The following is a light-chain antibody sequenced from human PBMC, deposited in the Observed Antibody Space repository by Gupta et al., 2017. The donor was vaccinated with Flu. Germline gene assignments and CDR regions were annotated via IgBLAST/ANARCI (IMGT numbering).Light chain of an antibody. Sequence: DIQMTQSPSSLSASVGDRVTITCRASQSINTYLNWYQQKLGQAPRLLIFAASSLQGGVPSRFSGSGSGTDFTLTIISLQPEDFATYYCQQSLKAPLTFGGGTKVEIK. CDR1: QSINTY. CDR2: AAS. J-gene: IGKJ4*01. CDR3: QQSLKAPLT. V-gene: IGKV1-39*01.